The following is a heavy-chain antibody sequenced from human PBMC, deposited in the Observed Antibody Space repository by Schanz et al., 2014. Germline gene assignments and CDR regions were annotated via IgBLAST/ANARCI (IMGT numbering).Heavy chain of an antibody. CDR3: AREMLDIVATMDDDAFDI. V-gene: IGHV1-2*05. D-gene: IGHD5-12*01. CDR1: GYTFTDYS. J-gene: IGHJ3*02. CDR2: INPNSGGT. Sequence: QVQLVQSGAEVKKLGASVKVSCKASGYTFTDYSMHWVRQAPGQGLEWMGRINPNSGGTNYAQKFQGRVTMTRDTSISTAYMEMSRLISDDTDVYYCAREMLDIVATMDDDAFDIWGQGTMVTVSS.